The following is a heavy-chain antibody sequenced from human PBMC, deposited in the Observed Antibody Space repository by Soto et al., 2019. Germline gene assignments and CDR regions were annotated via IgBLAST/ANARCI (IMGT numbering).Heavy chain of an antibody. V-gene: IGHV4-30-4*01. CDR3: VRTAREGAVAPHWFDR. CDR1: GASIRRTDYY. D-gene: IGHD2-21*02. CDR2: VYYTGST. Sequence: TLSLPCTVSGASIRRTDYYWSWIRQAPGKGLEWIGYVYYTGSTYYNPSLMSRLTISVDTSKNQFSLKLTSVTAAETAVYYCVRTAREGAVAPHWFDRWGQGTQVTVSS. J-gene: IGHJ5*02.